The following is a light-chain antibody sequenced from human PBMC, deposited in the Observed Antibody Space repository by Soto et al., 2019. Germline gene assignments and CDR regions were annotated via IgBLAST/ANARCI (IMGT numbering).Light chain of an antibody. CDR1: SSDVGLYNY. CDR3: CSYGGSYTPYV. V-gene: IGLV2-11*01. Sequence: QSALTQPRSVSGSPGQSVTISCTGTSSDVGLYNYVSWYQQHPGKAPKLIIYDVSKRPSGVPDLVSGSKSGNTASLTISGLQAEDEGEYFCCSYGGSYTPYVFGTGTKLTVL. CDR2: DVS. J-gene: IGLJ1*01.